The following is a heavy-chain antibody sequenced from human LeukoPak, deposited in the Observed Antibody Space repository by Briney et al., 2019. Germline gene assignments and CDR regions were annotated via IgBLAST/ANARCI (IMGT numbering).Heavy chain of an antibody. J-gene: IGHJ4*02. Sequence: SETLSLTCTVSGGSISSYYWSWIRQPPGKGLEWIGYIYYSESTNYNPSLKSRVTISVDTSKNQFSLKLSSVTAADTAIYYCARDQDYYGSGSYGPDHWGQGTQATVSS. CDR3: ARDQDYYGSGSYGPDH. V-gene: IGHV4-59*12. CDR1: GGSISSYY. D-gene: IGHD3-10*01. CDR2: IYYSEST.